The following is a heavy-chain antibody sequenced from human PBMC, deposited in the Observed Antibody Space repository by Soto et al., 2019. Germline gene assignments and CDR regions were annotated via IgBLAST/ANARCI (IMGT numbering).Heavy chain of an antibody. J-gene: IGHJ4*02. Sequence: PGGSLRLSCAASGFTFSSYAMSWVRQAPGKGLEWVSAISGSGGSTYYADSVKGRFTISRDNSKNTLYLQMNSLRAEDTAVYYCARDHSLGGYSYGKFDCCGQGTLVTVSS. CDR3: ARDHSLGGYSYGKFDC. CDR2: ISGSGGST. CDR1: GFTFSSYA. V-gene: IGHV3-23*01. D-gene: IGHD5-18*01.